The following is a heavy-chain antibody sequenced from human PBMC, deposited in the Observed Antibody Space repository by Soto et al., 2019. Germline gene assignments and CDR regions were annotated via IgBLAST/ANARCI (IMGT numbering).Heavy chain of an antibody. Sequence: EASVKVSCKASGYTFTSYAMHWVRQAPGQRLEWMGWINAGNGNTKYSQKFQGRVTITRDTSASTAYMELSSLRSEDTAVYYCARITDDWYFDLWGRGTLVTVSS. J-gene: IGHJ2*01. CDR3: ARITDDWYFDL. CDR1: GYTFTSYA. CDR2: INAGNGNT. D-gene: IGHD1-20*01. V-gene: IGHV1-3*01.